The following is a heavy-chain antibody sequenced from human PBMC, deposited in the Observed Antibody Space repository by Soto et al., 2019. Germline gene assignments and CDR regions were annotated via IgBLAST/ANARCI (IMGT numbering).Heavy chain of an antibody. V-gene: IGHV2-5*02. CDR2: IYWDDDK. CDR1: GVSLSTSGEG. Sequence: QITLRESGPTLVRPTQTLTLTCTLSGVSLSTSGEGVGWIRQPPGKALEWLALIYWDDDKRFSPSLKSRLAITRDISKNQVVMTMTDKAPEDTAIYYCAHRQRTVVVGAPFDLWGQGSQVTVSS. D-gene: IGHD2-15*01. CDR3: AHRQRTVVVGAPFDL. J-gene: IGHJ4*02.